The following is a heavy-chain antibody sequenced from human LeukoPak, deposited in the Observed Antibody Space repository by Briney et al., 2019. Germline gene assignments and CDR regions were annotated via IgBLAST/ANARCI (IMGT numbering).Heavy chain of an antibody. D-gene: IGHD3-9*01. CDR3: AKGDVLPSYPTFDY. Sequence: GGSLRLSCAASGFTFSSYALSWVRQAPGKGLEWVSVISASGGTTYYADSVKGRFTISRDTSKDTVHLQMHSLRAEDTAVYYCAKGDVLPSYPTFDYWGQGTLVTVSS. V-gene: IGHV3-23*01. J-gene: IGHJ4*02. CDR2: ISASGGTT. CDR1: GFTFSSYA.